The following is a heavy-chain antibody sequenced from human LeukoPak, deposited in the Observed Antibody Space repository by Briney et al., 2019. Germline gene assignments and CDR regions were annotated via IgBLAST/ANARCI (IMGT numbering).Heavy chain of an antibody. CDR1: GFTFSDYS. CDR2: ISRSSSYI. D-gene: IGHD3-3*01. Sequence: GGSLRLSCAASGFTFSDYSMNWVRQAPRKGLEWVSSISRSSSYIYYADSMKGRFTISRDDAKNSLSLQMNSLRAEDTAVYYCARDRDFGVGNWFDPWGQGVLVTVSA. CDR3: ARDRDFGVGNWFDP. V-gene: IGHV3-21*01. J-gene: IGHJ5*02.